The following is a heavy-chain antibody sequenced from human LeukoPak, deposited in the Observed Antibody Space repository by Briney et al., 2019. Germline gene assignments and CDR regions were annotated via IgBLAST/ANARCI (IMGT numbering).Heavy chain of an antibody. Sequence: GETLRLSCAASGFTFSTFAMIWVRHPPPPGQEWVSSISSTRSYIYYADSVNGRFTISRDNSNNTLYLQMNSLRAEDTALYYCARGLMGGYPYFDYWGQGTLVTVSS. CDR3: ARGLMGGYPYFDY. CDR1: GFTFSTFA. J-gene: IGHJ4*02. V-gene: IGHV3-21*04. D-gene: IGHD3-22*01. CDR2: ISSTRSYI.